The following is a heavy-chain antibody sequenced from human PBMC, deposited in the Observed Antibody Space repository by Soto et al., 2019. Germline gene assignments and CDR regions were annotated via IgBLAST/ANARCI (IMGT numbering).Heavy chain of an antibody. CDR3: TRHLSDY. Sequence: HPGGSLRLSCAASGFTFSDSAMHWVRQASGKGLEWLGRIRSKFNNYATAYAASVKGRFIISRDDSKDTAYLLMSSLKTEDTAMYYCTRHLSDYRGQGTLVTVSS. V-gene: IGHV3-73*01. CDR1: GFTFSDSA. CDR2: IRSKFNNYAT. J-gene: IGHJ4*02.